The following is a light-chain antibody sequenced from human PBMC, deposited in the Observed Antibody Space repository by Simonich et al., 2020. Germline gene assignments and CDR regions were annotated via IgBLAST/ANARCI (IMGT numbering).Light chain of an antibody. CDR3: QQYNNWSWT. CDR1: QSVSSN. J-gene: IGKJ1*01. CDR2: GAA. Sequence: EIVMTQSPATLSVSPGERATLSCRASQSVSSNLAWYQQKPCQAPRLLISGAATRATGIPARFSGSGSGTEFTLTISSMQSEDFAVYYCQQYNNWSWTFGQGTKVEIK. V-gene: IGKV3-15*01.